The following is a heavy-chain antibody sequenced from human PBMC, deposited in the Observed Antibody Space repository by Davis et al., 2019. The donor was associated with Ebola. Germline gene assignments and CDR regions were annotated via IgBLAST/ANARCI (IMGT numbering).Heavy chain of an antibody. Sequence: GESLKTSCAASGFTFSDYYMSWIRQAPGKGLEWVSYISSSGSTIYYADSVKGRFTISRDNAKNSLYLQMNSLRAEDTAVYYCARDRGVLRLVATITNYYYYYGMDVWGQGTTVTVSS. D-gene: IGHD5-12*01. V-gene: IGHV3-11*01. CDR1: GFTFSDYY. CDR3: ARDRGVLRLVATITNYYYYYGMDV. CDR2: ISSSGSTI. J-gene: IGHJ6*02.